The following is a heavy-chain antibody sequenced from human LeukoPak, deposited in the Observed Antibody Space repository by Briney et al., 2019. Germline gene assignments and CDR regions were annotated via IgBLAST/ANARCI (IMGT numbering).Heavy chain of an antibody. CDR1: GFTFSSYA. CDR3: ARWVYFGVVNAFDI. J-gene: IGHJ3*02. D-gene: IGHD3-3*01. CDR2: ISGSGGNT. Sequence: GGSLRLSCAASGFTFSSYAMTWVRQAPAKGLEWVSAISGSGGNTYYADSVKGRFTISRDNSKNTLYLQMNSLRAEDTALYHCARWVYFGVVNAFDIWGQGTMVTVSS. V-gene: IGHV3-23*01.